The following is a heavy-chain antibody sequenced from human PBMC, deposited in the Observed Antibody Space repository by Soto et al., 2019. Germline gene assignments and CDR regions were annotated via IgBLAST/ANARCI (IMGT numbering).Heavy chain of an antibody. V-gene: IGHV4-59*01. D-gene: IGHD6-19*01. CDR1: GGSISGSY. J-gene: IGHJ4*02. CDR2: VHYTGST. Sequence: SETLSLTCSVSGGSISGSYWSWIRQSPGKGLEWLGYVHYTGSTNYSPSLRSRVSISVDTSKNEFSLRLSSVAAADTAVYFCARSVAVPGAHIDYWGQGTQVTVSS. CDR3: ARSVAVPGAHIDY.